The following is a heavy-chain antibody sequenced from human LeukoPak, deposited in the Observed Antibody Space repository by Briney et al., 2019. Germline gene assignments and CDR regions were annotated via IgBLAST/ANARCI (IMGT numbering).Heavy chain of an antibody. CDR2: VNWNGDDT. CDR3: ARGQILGAGFDY. D-gene: IGHD1-26*01. J-gene: IGHJ4*02. V-gene: IGHV3-20*04. CDR1: GFTFDNYA. Sequence: GGSLRLSCAASGFTFDNYAMGWVRQAPGKGLEWIAGVNWNGDDTGYADSVKGRFTISRDNAKNSLYLQLNGLRAEDTALYYCARGQILGAGFDYWGQGTLVTVSS.